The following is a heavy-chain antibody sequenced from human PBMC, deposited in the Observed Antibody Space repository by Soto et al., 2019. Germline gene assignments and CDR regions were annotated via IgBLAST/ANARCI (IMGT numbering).Heavy chain of an antibody. D-gene: IGHD1-1*01. J-gene: IGHJ3*02. CDR2: ILVGDST. CDR1: GFICSSYD. CDR3: AKATATSGGAFEI. Sequence: GGSLRLSCAVSGFICSSYDMSWVRKAPGKGLEWVSKILVGDSTHYEDSVKGRFTISRDTSKKTVYLQINRLTGGDTAVYYCAKATATSGGAFEIYGQGTMVTVSS. V-gene: IGHV3-23*01.